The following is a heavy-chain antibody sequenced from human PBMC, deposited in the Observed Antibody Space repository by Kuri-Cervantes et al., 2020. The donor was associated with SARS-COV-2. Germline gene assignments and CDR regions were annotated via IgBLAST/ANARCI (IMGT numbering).Heavy chain of an antibody. D-gene: IGHD2-15*01. CDR3: ASGALGSYPYYYYYMDV. Sequence: SETLSLTCAVSGDSFSSIDYYWAWIRQPPGKGLEWIASLSYTGSTFYNPSLKSRVTISVDTSKNQFSLKLSSVTAADTAVYYCASGALGSYPYYYYYMDVWGKGTTVTVSS. J-gene: IGHJ6*03. CDR1: GDSFSSIDYY. CDR2: LSYTGST. V-gene: IGHV4-39*07.